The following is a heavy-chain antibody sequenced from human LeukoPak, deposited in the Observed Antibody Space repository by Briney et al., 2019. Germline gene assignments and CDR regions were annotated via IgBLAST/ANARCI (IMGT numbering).Heavy chain of an antibody. V-gene: IGHV1-69*13. J-gene: IGHJ4*02. D-gene: IGHD3-22*01. CDR1: GGTFSSYA. CDR3: ARVGYYYDSSGYLNY. Sequence: SVKVSCKASGGTFSSYAISWVRQAPGQGLEWMGGIIPIFGTANYAQKFQGRVTITADESTSTAYMELSSLRSEDTAVYYCARVGYYYDSSGYLNYWGQGTLVTVSS. CDR2: IIPIFGTA.